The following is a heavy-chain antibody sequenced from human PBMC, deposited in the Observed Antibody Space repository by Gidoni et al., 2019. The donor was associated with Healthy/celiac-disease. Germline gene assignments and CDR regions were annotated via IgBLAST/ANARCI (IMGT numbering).Heavy chain of an antibody. V-gene: IGHV4-38-2*02. CDR2: IYHSGST. J-gene: IGHJ4*02. Sequence: QVQLQESGPGLVKPSETLSLHCAVSGYSISSGYYWGWIRQPPGKGLDCIGSIYHSGSTYYNPSLKSRVNISVDTSKNQFSLKLSSVTAADTAVYYCARDLGYYDSRVFDYWGQGTLVTVSS. D-gene: IGHD3-22*01. CDR1: GYSISSGYY. CDR3: ARDLGYYDSRVFDY.